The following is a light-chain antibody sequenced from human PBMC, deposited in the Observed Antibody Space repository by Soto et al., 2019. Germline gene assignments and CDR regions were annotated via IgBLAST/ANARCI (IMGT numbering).Light chain of an antibody. J-gene: IGKJ1*01. V-gene: IGKV1-5*03. Sequence: DIQMTQSPSSVSASLGDSVTSXXRASQTISSWLAWYQQKPGKAPKLXIYKASTLKSGVPSRFSGSGAGTEFTLTISSLQPDDFVTYYCQHYNSYSEAFGQGTKVDIK. CDR1: QTISSW. CDR3: QHYNSYSEA. CDR2: KAS.